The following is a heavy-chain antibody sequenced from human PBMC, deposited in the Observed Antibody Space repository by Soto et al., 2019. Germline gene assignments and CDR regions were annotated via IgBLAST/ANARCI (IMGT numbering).Heavy chain of an antibody. V-gene: IGHV3-30*18. D-gene: IGHD3-22*01. J-gene: IGHJ4*02. CDR1: GFTFRNYG. CDR3: AKEGYYIDSSGHGNYIDN. CDR2: ISKDGNEK. Sequence: GGSLRLSCAASGFTFRNYGMQWVRQAPGKGLEGVTFISKDGNEKFYGDSVKGRFTISRDNAENTLYLEMTNLRPDDTAVYYCAKEGYYIDSSGHGNYIDNWGQGTLVTVSS.